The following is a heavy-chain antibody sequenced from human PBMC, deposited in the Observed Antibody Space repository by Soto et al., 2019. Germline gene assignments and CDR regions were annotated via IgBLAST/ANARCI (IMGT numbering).Heavy chain of an antibody. CDR2: VKSSGGGA. V-gene: IGHV1-46*01. Sequence: ASVKVSCKTYGYIFTDYFIHWVRQAPGQGLEWMGLVKSSGGGAVYAQDFQGRVTMTRDTSTSTAYMEVSSLRLDDTAVYFWAREEAYYQSWRDYWLSSFDLWGQGTPVTV. D-gene: IGHD3-22*01. CDR3: AREEAYYQSWRDYWLSSFDL. J-gene: IGHJ4*02. CDR1: GYIFTDYF.